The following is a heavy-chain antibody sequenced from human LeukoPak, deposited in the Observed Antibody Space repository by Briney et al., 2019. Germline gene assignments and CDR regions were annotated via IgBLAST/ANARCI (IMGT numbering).Heavy chain of an antibody. CDR1: GGSFSGYY. Sequence: SETLSLTCAVYGGSFSGYYWSWIRQPPGKGLEWIGEINHSGSTNYNQSLKSRVTISVDTSKNQFSLKLSSVTAADTAVYYCARGPRTYDFWSGYLLDYWGQGTLVTVSS. CDR2: INHSGST. D-gene: IGHD3-3*01. CDR3: ARGPRTYDFWSGYLLDY. J-gene: IGHJ4*02. V-gene: IGHV4-34*01.